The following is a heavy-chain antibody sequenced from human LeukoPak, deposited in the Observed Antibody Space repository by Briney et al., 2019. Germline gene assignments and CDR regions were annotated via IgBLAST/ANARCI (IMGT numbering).Heavy chain of an antibody. J-gene: IGHJ6*04. CDR1: GFTFSSYG. CDR2: ISSSSSYI. Sequence: GGSLRLSCAASGFTFSSYGMNWVRQAPGKGLEWVSSISSSSSYIYYADSVKGRFTISRDNAKNSLYLQMNSLRAEDTAVYYCARDRVTMVRGVPYYYYYGMDVWGKGTTVTVSA. D-gene: IGHD3-10*01. CDR3: ARDRVTMVRGVPYYYYYGMDV. V-gene: IGHV3-21*01.